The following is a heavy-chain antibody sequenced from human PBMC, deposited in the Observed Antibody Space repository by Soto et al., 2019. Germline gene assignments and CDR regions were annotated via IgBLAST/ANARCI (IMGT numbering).Heavy chain of an antibody. J-gene: IGHJ5*02. CDR3: TQGAFVGVPAAIPPTDS. D-gene: IGHD2-2*02. V-gene: IGHV3-23*01. CDR1: GFTFSSYA. Sequence: EVQLLESGGGLVQPGGSLRLSCAASGFTFSSYAMTWVRQAPGKGLEWVSALTISGGSTYYADSVKGRFTISRDNSKSTLYLQMNGLRAEDTAVYYCTQGAFVGVPAAIPPTDSCGQGTLVTVSS. CDR2: LTISGGST.